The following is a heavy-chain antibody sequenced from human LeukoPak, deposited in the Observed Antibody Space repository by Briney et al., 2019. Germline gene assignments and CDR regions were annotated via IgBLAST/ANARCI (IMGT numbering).Heavy chain of an antibody. V-gene: IGHV4-30-4*08. J-gene: IGHJ6*03. D-gene: IGHD2-2*01. CDR3: ARGFEYCSSTSCHLTYYMDV. Sequence: SQTLSLTCTVSGGSISSGDYYWSWIRQPPGKGLEWIGEINHSGSTNYNPSLKSRVTISVDTSKNQSSLKLSSVTAADTAVYYCARGFEYCSSTSCHLTYYMDVWGKGTTVTVSS. CDR1: GGSISSGDYY. CDR2: INHSGST.